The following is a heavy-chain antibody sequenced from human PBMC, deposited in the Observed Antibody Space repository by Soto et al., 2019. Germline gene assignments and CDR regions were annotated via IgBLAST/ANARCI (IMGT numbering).Heavy chain of an antibody. V-gene: IGHV2-70*11. CDR1: GFSLSTSGMC. J-gene: IGHJ4*02. CDR3: ARTSDRGYSYGYLY. Sequence: GSGPTLVNPTQTLTLTCTFSGFSLSTSGMCVSWIRQPPGKALEWLARIDWDDDKYYSTSLKTRLTISKDTSKNQVVLTMTNMDPVDTATYYCARTSDRGYSYGYLYWGQGTLVTVSS. D-gene: IGHD5-18*01. CDR2: IDWDDDK.